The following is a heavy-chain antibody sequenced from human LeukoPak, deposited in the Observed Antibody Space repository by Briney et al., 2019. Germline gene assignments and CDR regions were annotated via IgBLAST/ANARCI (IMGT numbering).Heavy chain of an antibody. CDR2: INPNSGGT. D-gene: IGHD3-10*01. CDR1: GYTFTGYY. J-gene: IGHJ4*02. Sequence: ASVKVSCKASGYTFTGYYMHWVRQAPGQGLEWMGWINPNSGGTNYAQKSQGGATMTRDTSISTAYMELSRLRSDDTAVYYCAAGFRTYYYGSGSYFPDYWGQGTLVTVSS. V-gene: IGHV1-2*02. CDR3: AAGFRTYYYGSGSYFPDY.